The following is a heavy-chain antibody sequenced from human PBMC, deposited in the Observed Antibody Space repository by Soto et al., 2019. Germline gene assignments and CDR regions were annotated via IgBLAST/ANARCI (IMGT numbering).Heavy chain of an antibody. CDR1: GGTISKYY. CDR2: ISDSGST. J-gene: IGHJ4*02. V-gene: IGHV4-59*01. CDR3: ARVTRQAFNY. Sequence: SHTESLTWKVSGGTISKYYWYWIHKTPGKRLEWIGYISDSGSTKYNPSLMSRVTISVDTSKNQFSLKLSSVTAADTAVYYCARVTRQAFNYWGQGTLVTVYS.